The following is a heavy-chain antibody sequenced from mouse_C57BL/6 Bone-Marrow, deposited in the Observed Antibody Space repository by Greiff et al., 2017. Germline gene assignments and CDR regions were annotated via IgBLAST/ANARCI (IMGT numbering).Heavy chain of an antibody. J-gene: IGHJ2*01. V-gene: IGHV1-55*01. Sequence: QVHVKQSGAELVKPGASVKMSCKASGYTFTSYWITWVKQRPGQGLEWIGDIYPGSGSTNYNEKFKSKATLTVDTSSSTAYMQLSSLTSEDSAVDYCARRGGWPYFDYWGQGTTLTVSS. CDR2: IYPGSGST. D-gene: IGHD2-3*01. CDR3: ARRGGWPYFDY. CDR1: GYTFTSYW.